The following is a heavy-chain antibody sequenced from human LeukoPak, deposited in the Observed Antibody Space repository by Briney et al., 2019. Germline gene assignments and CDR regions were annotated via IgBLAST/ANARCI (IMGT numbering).Heavy chain of an antibody. V-gene: IGHV4-61*08. D-gene: IGHD3-16*01. Sequence: RSSETLSLTCTVSGGSISSGDYYWSWIRQPPGKGLEWIGYIYYSGSTNYNPSLKSRVTISVDTSKNQFSLKLSSVTAADTAVYYCARDYDSSLDYWGQGTLVTVSS. CDR3: ARDYDSSLDY. J-gene: IGHJ4*02. CDR2: IYYSGST. CDR1: GGSISSGDYY.